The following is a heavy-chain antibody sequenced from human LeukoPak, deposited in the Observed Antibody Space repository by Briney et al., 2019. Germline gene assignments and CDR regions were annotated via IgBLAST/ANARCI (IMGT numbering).Heavy chain of an antibody. CDR2: IIPILGIA. CDR1: GGTFSSYA. D-gene: IGHD3-22*01. Sequence: GASVKVSCKASGGTFSSYAISWVRQAPGQGLEWMGRIIPILGIANYAQKFQGRVTITADRSTSTAYMELSSLRSEDTAVYYCARDPWYYYGSSGKYYFDYWGQGTLVTVSS. V-gene: IGHV1-69*04. CDR3: ARDPWYYYGSSGKYYFDY. J-gene: IGHJ4*02.